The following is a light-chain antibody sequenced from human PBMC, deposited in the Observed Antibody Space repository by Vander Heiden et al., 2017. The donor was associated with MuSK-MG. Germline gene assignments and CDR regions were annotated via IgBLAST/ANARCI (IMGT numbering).Light chain of an antibody. CDR1: QSVSSY. V-gene: IGKV3-11*01. Sequence: EIVLTQSPATLSLSPGDRATLSCRASQSVSSYLAWYQQKPGQAPRLLIYDASNRATGIPARFSGSGSGTDFTITISSLEPEDFAVYYCQQRSNWPPEFTFGPGTKVDIK. J-gene: IGKJ3*01. CDR2: DAS. CDR3: QQRSNWPPEFT.